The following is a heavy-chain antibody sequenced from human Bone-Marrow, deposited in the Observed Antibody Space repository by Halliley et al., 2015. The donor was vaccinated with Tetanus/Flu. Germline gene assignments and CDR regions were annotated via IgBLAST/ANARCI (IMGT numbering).Heavy chain of an antibody. Sequence: SIIYSSGSTYNADSVKGRFITSRDNPKSTVYLQMNSLRTDDTAVYYCAKAETSMLSYYPMDVWGRGTTVNVSS. D-gene: IGHD2-8*01. CDR3: AKAETSMLSYYPMDV. V-gene: IGHV3-66*03. J-gene: IGHJ6*02. CDR2: IYSSGST.